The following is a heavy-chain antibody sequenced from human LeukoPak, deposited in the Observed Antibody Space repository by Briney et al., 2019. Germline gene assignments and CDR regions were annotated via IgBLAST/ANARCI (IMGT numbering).Heavy chain of an antibody. CDR2: ICPTGGST. CDR1: GYTFTSYY. CDR3: ARDLGQAEYGSSWYRYFQH. V-gene: IGHV1-46*01. D-gene: IGHD6-13*01. J-gene: IGHJ1*01. Sequence: ASVKVSCKASGYTFTSYYMHWLRQAPGPGLEWMGIICPTGGSTSYAQKFQGRVTMTRDTSTSTVYMELSSLRSEDTALYYCARDLGQAEYGSSWYRYFQHWGQGTLVTVSS.